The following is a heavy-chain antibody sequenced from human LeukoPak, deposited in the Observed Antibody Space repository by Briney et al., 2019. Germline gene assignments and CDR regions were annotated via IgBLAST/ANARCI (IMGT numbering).Heavy chain of an antibody. CDR3: ASPPHCSSTSCYIGYYFDY. CDR2: IYSGGAT. CDR1: GFTVISNL. D-gene: IGHD2-2*02. J-gene: IGHJ4*02. Sequence: GGSLTLSCAASGFTVISNLMTWVRQSPGRGLEWLSSIYSGGATYYADSVKGRFTISRDNSKNTLYLQMNSLRAEDTAVYYCASPPHCSSTSCYIGYYFDYWGQGTLVTVSS. V-gene: IGHV3-66*02.